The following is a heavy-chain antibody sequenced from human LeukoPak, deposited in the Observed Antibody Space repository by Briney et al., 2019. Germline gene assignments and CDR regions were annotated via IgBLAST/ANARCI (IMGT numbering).Heavy chain of an antibody. J-gene: IGHJ4*02. V-gene: IGHV1-18*01. CDR3: ARVDLLNGYYFFDY. CDR1: GYTFGSYG. Sequence: VSVKVSCKASGYTFGSYGISWVRQAPGQGLEWVGWIRGDNGDTNYAQKFQGRVIMTTDTSTTTAYMELRSLRSDETAVYYCARVDLLNGYYFFDYWGQGTLVTVSS. CDR2: IRGDNGDT. D-gene: IGHD6-13*01.